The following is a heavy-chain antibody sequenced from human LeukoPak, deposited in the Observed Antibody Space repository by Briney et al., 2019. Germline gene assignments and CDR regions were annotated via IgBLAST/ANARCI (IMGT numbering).Heavy chain of an antibody. V-gene: IGHV3-30-3*01. D-gene: IGHD3-22*01. CDR1: GFTFSSYA. Sequence: GGSLRLSCAASGFTFSSYAMHWVRQAPGKGLEWVAVISYDGSNKYYADSVKGRFTISRDNSKNTLYLQMNSLRAEDTAVHYCARDAQYYYDSSGYYSPYYYFDYWGQGTLVTVSS. CDR3: ARDAQYYYDSSGYYSPYYYFDY. CDR2: ISYDGSNK. J-gene: IGHJ4*02.